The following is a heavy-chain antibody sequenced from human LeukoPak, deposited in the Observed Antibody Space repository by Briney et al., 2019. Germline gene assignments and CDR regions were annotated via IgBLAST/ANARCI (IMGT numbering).Heavy chain of an antibody. CDR3: ARQIVPAATAVGP. CDR2: IYPGDSDT. CDR1: GYSFSSYW. D-gene: IGHD2-2*01. J-gene: IGHJ5*02. Sequence: GESLNISFKGSGYSFSSYWIGWVRQMAGKGLEWMGIIYPGDSDTRYSPSFQGQVTISADKSISTAYLQWSSLKASDTAMYYCARQIVPAATAVGPWGQGTLVTVSS. V-gene: IGHV5-51*01.